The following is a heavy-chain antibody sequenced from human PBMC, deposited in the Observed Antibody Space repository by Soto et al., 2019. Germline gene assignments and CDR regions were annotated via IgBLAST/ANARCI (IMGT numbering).Heavy chain of an antibody. D-gene: IGHD3-22*01. CDR2: IYYLGNT. V-gene: IGHV4-39*01. J-gene: IGHJ5*01. CDR3: ARINPYESSGQYRNS. Sequence: PGQGLEWVGSIYYLGNTYYNSSLGSRVVISVDKSKNQFSLKLSSVTAADTAVYFCARINPYESSGQYRNSWG.